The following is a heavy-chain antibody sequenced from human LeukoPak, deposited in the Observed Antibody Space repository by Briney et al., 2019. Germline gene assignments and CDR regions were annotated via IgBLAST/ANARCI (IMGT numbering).Heavy chain of an antibody. D-gene: IGHD3-10*01. Sequence: GGSLRLSCAASGFTFSSYSMNWVRQAPGKGLEWVSYISSSSSTIYYADSVKGRFTISRDNAKNSLYLQMNSLRDEDTAVYYCVKDHDYYASGPIWGQGTMVTVSS. CDR3: VKDHDYYASGPI. V-gene: IGHV3-48*02. J-gene: IGHJ3*02. CDR2: ISSSSSTI. CDR1: GFTFSSYS.